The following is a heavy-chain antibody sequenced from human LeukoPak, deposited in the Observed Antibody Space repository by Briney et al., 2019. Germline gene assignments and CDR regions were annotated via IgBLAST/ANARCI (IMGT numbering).Heavy chain of an antibody. D-gene: IGHD3-3*01. CDR2: INHNGNVN. J-gene: IGHJ4*02. CDR1: GFTFSSYW. V-gene: IGHV3-7*03. CDR3: ARGGLTITMFGVPIIRNFDY. Sequence: GGSLRLSCAASGFTFSSYWMNWARQAPGKGLEWVASINHNGNVNYYVDSVKGRFTISRDNAKNSLFLQMNSLGAEDTAVYYCARGGLTITMFGVPIIRNFDYWGQGTLVTVPS.